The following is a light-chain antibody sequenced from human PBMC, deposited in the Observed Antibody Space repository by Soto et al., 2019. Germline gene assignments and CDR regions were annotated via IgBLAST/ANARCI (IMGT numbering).Light chain of an antibody. CDR3: CSNGRASALRVM. CDR2: DDT. CDR1: SIAVGSHNL. Sequence: QSALTQPASVSGSPGQSITISCSGISIAVGSHNLVSWYQQYPGKAPKVVIYDDTQRPSGVSNRCSGFKSGNTASLTISDLQAEDEADYYCCSNGRASALRVMFGGGTQLTVL. V-gene: IGLV2-23*02. J-gene: IGLJ7*01.